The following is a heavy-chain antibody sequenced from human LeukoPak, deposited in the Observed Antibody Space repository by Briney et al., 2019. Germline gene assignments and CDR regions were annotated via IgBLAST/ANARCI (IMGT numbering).Heavy chain of an antibody. CDR2: IYTGVST. CDR3: ARVRPHPIIDV. D-gene: IGHD6-6*01. J-gene: IGHJ6*03. Sequence: PGGSLRLSCAASGFTVSNNYMSWALQAPGKGLEWVSVIYTGVSTYYADSVKGRFAISRDNSKNTLYLQMNSLRAEDTGVYYCARVRPHPIIDVWGKGTTVTVSS. CDR1: GFTVSNNY. V-gene: IGHV3-53*01.